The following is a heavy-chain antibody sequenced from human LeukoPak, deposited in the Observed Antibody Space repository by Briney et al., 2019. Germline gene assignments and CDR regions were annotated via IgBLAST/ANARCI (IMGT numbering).Heavy chain of an antibody. V-gene: IGHV1-18*01. CDR3: ARERNYYGPSLDAFDI. D-gene: IGHD3-10*01. J-gene: IGHJ3*02. Sequence: GASVKVPCKASGYTFTSYGITWVRQAPGQGLEWMGWISGYNGNTKYALKLQGRVTLTTDTSTSTAYMDLRSLRSDDTAVYYCARERNYYGPSLDAFDIWGQGTMVTVSS. CDR1: GYTFTSYG. CDR2: ISGYNGNT.